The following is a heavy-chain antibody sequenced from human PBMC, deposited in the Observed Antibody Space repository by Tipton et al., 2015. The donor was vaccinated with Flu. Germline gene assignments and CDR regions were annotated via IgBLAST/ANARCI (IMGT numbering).Heavy chain of an antibody. CDR1: SGSIRSTNYF. D-gene: IGHD3-10*02. V-gene: IGHV4-39*01. CDR3: ARLSYYDVDLKNFYFDH. Sequence: TLSLTCTVSSGSIRSTNYFCAWIRQPPGKRLELIGSIYPSGTTYSNPSLKSRVTISVDTSKSQFSLKLRSVTAADTAVYYCARLSYYDVDLKNFYFDHWGQGVLVTVSS. CDR2: IYPSGTT. J-gene: IGHJ4*02.